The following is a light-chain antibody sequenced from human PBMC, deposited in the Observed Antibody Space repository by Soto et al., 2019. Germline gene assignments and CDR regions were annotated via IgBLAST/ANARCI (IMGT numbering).Light chain of an antibody. J-gene: IGKJ4*01. Sequence: DIQMTQSPSSLSASVGDRVTITCRASHGISNYLAWYQQKPGKVPKLLICAASTLQSGVPSRFSGSGSGTDFTITTSSLQPEDVVKYYCQNYNSAPLTFGGVPKVEIQ. CDR2: AAS. CDR3: QNYNSAPLT. V-gene: IGKV1-27*01. CDR1: HGISNY.